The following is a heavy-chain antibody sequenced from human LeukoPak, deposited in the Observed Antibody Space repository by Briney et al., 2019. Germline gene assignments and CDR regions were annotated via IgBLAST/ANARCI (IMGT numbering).Heavy chain of an antibody. CDR2: INQDGSER. Sequence: SGGSLRLSCAASGFTFSSHWMTWVRQAPGKGLEWVDNINQDGSERYYVDSVKGRFTISRDNAKNSLYLQMNSLRAEDTAVYYCARDSEYSSSFAFDIWGQGTMVTVSS. CDR1: GFTFSSHW. V-gene: IGHV3-7*01. J-gene: IGHJ3*02. CDR3: ARDSEYSSSFAFDI. D-gene: IGHD6-13*01.